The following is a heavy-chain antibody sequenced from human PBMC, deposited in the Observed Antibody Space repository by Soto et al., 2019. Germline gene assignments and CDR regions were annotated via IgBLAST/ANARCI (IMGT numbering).Heavy chain of an antibody. CDR1: GFAFSIYS. Sequence: EVQLVESGGGLVKPGGSLRLSCAASGFAFSIYSMNWVRQAPGKGLEWVSSLSPSSDFTSYADSVKGRFTISRDNAKNSLYLQMNSLRAEDTAVFYCAPIVVYNGNYNPDYWGQGTLFTVSS. CDR2: LSPSSDFT. V-gene: IGHV3-21*01. D-gene: IGHD1-26*01. CDR3: APIVVYNGNYNPDY. J-gene: IGHJ4*02.